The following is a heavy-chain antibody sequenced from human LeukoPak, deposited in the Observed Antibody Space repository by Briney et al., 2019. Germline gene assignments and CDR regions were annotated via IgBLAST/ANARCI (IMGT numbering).Heavy chain of an antibody. CDR3: ARGDYGDYASLFDY. CDR2: ISYDGSNK. D-gene: IGHD4-17*01. J-gene: IGHJ4*02. V-gene: IGHV3-30*03. Sequence: GGSLRLSCAASGFTFSSYGMHWVRQAPGKGLEWVAVISYDGSNKYYADSVKGRFTISRDNSKNTLYLQMNSLRAEDTAVYYCARGDYGDYASLFDYWGQGTLVTVSS. CDR1: GFTFSSYG.